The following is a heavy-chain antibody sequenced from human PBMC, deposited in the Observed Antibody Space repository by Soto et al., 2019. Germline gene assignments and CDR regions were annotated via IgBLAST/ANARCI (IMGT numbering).Heavy chain of an antibody. CDR3: ARGLPRDYDFWSGYYSGGYYFDY. J-gene: IGHJ4*02. V-gene: IGHV4-34*01. D-gene: IGHD3-3*01. CDR1: GGSFSGYY. Sequence: SETLSLTCAVYGGSFSGYYWSWVRQPPGKGLEWIGEINHSGSTNYNPSLKSRVTISVDTSKNQFSLKLSSVTAADTAVYYCARGLPRDYDFWSGYYSGGYYFDYWGQGTLVTVSS. CDR2: INHSGST.